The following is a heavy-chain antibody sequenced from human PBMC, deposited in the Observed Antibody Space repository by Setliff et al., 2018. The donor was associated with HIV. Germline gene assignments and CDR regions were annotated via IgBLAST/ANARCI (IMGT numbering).Heavy chain of an antibody. CDR1: GFTFSSHW. D-gene: IGHD5-12*01. J-gene: IGHJ4*02. CDR3: VREALSRDGYSYFDY. V-gene: IGHV3-7*01. CDR2: IKQDGSEN. Sequence: AGGSLRLSCAVSGFTFSSHWMTWVRQAPGKGLEWVANIKQDGSENYFVDSVKGRFTISRDNTRSSLFLHMDSLTAEDTAVYYCVREALSRDGYSYFDYWGQGTLVTVSS.